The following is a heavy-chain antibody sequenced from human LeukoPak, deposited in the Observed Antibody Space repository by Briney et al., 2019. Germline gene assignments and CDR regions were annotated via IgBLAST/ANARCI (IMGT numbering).Heavy chain of an antibody. D-gene: IGHD3-22*01. CDR3: ARDYYDSSGYYHYFDY. CDR2: ISYDGSNK. V-gene: IGHV3-30*01. Sequence: GGSLRLSCAASGFTFSTSAMHWVRQAPGKGLEWVAVISYDGSNKYYADSVKGRFTISRDNSKNTLYLQMNSLRAEDTAVYYCARDYYDSSGYYHYFDYWGQGTLVTVSS. CDR1: GFTFSTSA. J-gene: IGHJ4*02.